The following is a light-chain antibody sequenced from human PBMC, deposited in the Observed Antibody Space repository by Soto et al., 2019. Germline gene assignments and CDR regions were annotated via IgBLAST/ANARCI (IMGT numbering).Light chain of an antibody. V-gene: IGLV1-40*01. Sequence: LTQPPSVSGAPGQRVTISCTGSSSNIGAGYDVHWYQQLPGTAPKLLICANSNRPSGVPGRFSGSKSGTSASLAITGLQAEDESDYYCQSYDSSLSGYVFGTGTKVTVL. CDR2: ANS. J-gene: IGLJ1*01. CDR1: SSNIGAGYD. CDR3: QSYDSSLSGYV.